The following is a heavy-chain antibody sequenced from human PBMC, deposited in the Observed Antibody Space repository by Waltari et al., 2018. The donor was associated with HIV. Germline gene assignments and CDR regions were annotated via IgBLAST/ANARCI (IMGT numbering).Heavy chain of an antibody. V-gene: IGHV3-23*01. D-gene: IGHD6-25*01. J-gene: IGHJ4*02. CDR3: ARDACSAPFFGC. CDR2: IVASCGNT. CDR1: GFTLSIYG. Sequence: EVQLLESGGGLVQPRETLRLTCAASGFTLSIYGMGWVCQTPEEGLGLVSSIVASCGNTRYADSVKGRFTSSRANSKYTVCLQRMRLRTEDTAVYYCARDACSAPFFGCWGQGTLITVST.